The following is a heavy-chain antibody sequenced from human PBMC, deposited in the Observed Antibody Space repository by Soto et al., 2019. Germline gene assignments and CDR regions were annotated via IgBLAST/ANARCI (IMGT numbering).Heavy chain of an antibody. D-gene: IGHD5-12*01. J-gene: IGHJ4*02. Sequence: SETLCLTCAVSGYSISSGCVWGWIRQPPGKGLEWIANMYHDGNTHYNPSLKSRVTMSVDTSKNQFSLKLNSVTAADTAVYYCARESYSGYHSYDYWGQGIRVTLSS. CDR3: ARESYSGYHSYDY. CDR2: MYHDGNT. CDR1: GYSISSGCV. V-gene: IGHV4-38-2*02.